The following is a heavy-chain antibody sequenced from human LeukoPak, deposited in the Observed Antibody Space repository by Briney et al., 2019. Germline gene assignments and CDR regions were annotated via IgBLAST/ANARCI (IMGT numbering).Heavy chain of an antibody. Sequence: NPGGSLRLSCAASGFTFSDYYMSWIRQAPGKGLEWVSYISSSGSTIYYADSVKGRFTISRDNAKNSLYLQMNSLRAEDTAVYYCARDEYYDYVWGSYRLSWYFDLWGRGTLVTVSS. CDR2: ISSSGSTI. D-gene: IGHD3-16*02. J-gene: IGHJ2*01. CDR3: ARDEYYDYVWGSYRLSWYFDL. CDR1: GFTFSDYY. V-gene: IGHV3-11*04.